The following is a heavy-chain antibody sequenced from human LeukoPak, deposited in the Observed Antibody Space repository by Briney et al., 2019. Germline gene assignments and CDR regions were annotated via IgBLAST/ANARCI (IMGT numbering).Heavy chain of an antibody. CDR1: RFSFDTYA. J-gene: IGHJ4*02. CDR2: ISGSGART. D-gene: IGHD3-22*01. V-gene: IGHV3-23*01. Sequence: GGSLRLSCAASRFSFDTYAMSWVRQAPRKGLEWVSSISGSGARTYYADSVKGRFSISRDNSKNTLYLQMNSLRAEDTAVYYCAGLLNYEWGYWGQGTLVTVSS. CDR3: AGLLNYEWGY.